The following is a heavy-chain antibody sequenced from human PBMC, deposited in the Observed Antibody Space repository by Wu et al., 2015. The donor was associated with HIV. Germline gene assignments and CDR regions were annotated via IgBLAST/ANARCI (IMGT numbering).Heavy chain of an antibody. CDR2: IIPVFGTP. Sequence: QVHLVQSGAEVKKPGSSVKVSCKASGGIFSNSAISWVRLAPGEGLEWMGGIIPVFGTPKYIQKFQDRVTITSDESTSTSYMELNSLRSEDTAIYYCARETRKDGTDDYWGQGTLVTVSS. J-gene: IGHJ4*02. V-gene: IGHV1-69*05. D-gene: IGHD1-1*01. CDR3: ARETRKDGTDDY. CDR1: GGIFSNSA.